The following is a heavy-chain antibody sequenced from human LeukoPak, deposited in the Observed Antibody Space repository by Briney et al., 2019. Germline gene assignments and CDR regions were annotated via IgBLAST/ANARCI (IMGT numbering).Heavy chain of an antibody. V-gene: IGHV1-24*01. CDR2: FDPEDGET. Sequence: GASVKVSCKVSGYTLTELSMHWVRQAPGKGLEWMGGFDPEDGETIYAQKFQGRVTITADESTSTAYMELSSLRSEDTAVYYCASPYTTGYYGMDVWGQGTTVTVSS. J-gene: IGHJ6*02. CDR3: ASPYTTGYYGMDV. CDR1: GYTLTELS. D-gene: IGHD1-1*01.